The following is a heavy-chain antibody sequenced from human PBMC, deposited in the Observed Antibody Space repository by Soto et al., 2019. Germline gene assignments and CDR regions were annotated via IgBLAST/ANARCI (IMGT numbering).Heavy chain of an antibody. CDR1: GGTFNSYA. J-gene: IGHJ6*02. CDR2: IIPISGTA. CDR3: ARSQGSSTSLEIYYYYYYGMDV. V-gene: IGHV1-69*01. Sequence: QVQLVQSGAEVKKPGSSVKVSCKASGGTFNSYAISWVRQAPGQGLEWMGEIIPISGTANYAQKFQGRVTITADESTSTAYMELSSLRSEDTAVYYCARSQGSSTSLEIYYYYYYGMDVWGQGTTVTVSS. D-gene: IGHD2-2*01.